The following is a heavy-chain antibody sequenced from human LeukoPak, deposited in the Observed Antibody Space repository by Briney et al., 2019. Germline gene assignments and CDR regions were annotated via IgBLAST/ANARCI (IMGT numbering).Heavy chain of an antibody. CDR3: ASDICSSGYYDLSGCFDAFDI. V-gene: IGHV1-69*05. CDR2: IIPIFGTA. Sequence: ASVKVSCKASGYTFTSYGISWVRQAPGQGLEWMGGIIPIFGTANYAQKFQGRVTITTDESTSTAYMELSSLRSEDTAVYYCASDICSSGYYDLSGCFDAFDIWGQGTMVTVSS. D-gene: IGHD3-22*01. J-gene: IGHJ3*02. CDR1: GYTFTSYG.